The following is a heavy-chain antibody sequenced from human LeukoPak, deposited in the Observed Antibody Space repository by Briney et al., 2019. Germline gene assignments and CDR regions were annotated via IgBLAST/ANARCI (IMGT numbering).Heavy chain of an antibody. CDR2: MNPNSGNT. CDR1: GYTFTSYV. Sequence: ASVKVSCKASGYTFTSYVINWVRQATGQGLEWMGWMNPNSGNTGYAQKFQGRVTMTRNTSISTAYMELSSLRSEDTAVYYCARGVRVGRNYDFWSGYLSIKYYFDYWGQGTLVTVSS. J-gene: IGHJ4*02. V-gene: IGHV1-8*01. CDR3: ARGVRVGRNYDFWSGYLSIKYYFDY. D-gene: IGHD3-3*01.